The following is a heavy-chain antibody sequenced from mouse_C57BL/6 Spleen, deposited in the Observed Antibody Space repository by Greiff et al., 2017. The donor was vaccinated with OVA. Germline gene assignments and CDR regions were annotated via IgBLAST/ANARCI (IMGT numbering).Heavy chain of an antibody. J-gene: IGHJ2*01. D-gene: IGHD4-1*01. CDR1: GYTFTSYW. V-gene: IGHV1-50*01. CDR2: IDPSDSYT. CDR3: ARSAGKYYFDY. Sequence: VQLQQPGAELVKPGASVKLSCKASGYTFTSYWMQWVKQRPGQGLEWIGEIDPSDSYTNYNQKFKGKATLTVDTSSSTAYMQLSSLTSEDSAVYYCARSAGKYYFDYWGQGTTLTVSS.